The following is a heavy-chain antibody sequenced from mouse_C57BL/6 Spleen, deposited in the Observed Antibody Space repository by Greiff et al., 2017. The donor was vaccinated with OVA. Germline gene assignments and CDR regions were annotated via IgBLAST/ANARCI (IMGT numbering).Heavy chain of an antibody. Sequence: EVQLHQSGPELVKPGASVKMSCKASGYTFTDYYMHWVKQSHGKSLEWIGYIYPNNGGNGYNQKFKGKATLTVDKSSSTAYMELRSLTSEDSAVYDCARIYDGYYDGFAYWGQGTLVTVSA. D-gene: IGHD2-3*01. V-gene: IGHV1-34*01. CDR2: IYPNNGGN. CDR3: ARIYDGYYDGFAY. CDR1: GYTFTDYY. J-gene: IGHJ3*01.